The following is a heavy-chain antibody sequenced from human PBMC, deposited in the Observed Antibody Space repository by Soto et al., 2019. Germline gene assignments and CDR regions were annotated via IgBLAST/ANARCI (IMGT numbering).Heavy chain of an antibody. J-gene: IGHJ6*02. Sequence: GGSLRLSCAASGFTFRSYAMTWVRQAPGKGLEWVSAISDSGDSTYYADSVKGRFTISRDNSKNTLYLQMNSLRAEDTAIYYCAKAAPYCSSKSCHRPANPHVWGQGTTVTAS. V-gene: IGHV3-23*01. CDR3: AKAAPYCSSKSCHRPANPHV. CDR2: ISDSGDST. CDR1: GFTFRSYA. D-gene: IGHD2-2*01.